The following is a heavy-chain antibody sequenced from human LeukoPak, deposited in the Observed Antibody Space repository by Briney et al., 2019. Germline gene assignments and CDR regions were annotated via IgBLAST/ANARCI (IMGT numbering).Heavy chain of an antibody. D-gene: IGHD6-19*01. CDR2: IYYSGST. CDR1: GGSISSGDYY. Sequence: SETLSLTCTVSGGSISSGDYYWSWIRQPPGKGLEWIGYIYYSGSTYYNPSLKSRVTISVDTSKNQFSLKLGSVTAADTAVYYCAREYLAVAGNWYFDLWGRGTLVTVSS. V-gene: IGHV4-30-4*01. J-gene: IGHJ2*01. CDR3: AREYLAVAGNWYFDL.